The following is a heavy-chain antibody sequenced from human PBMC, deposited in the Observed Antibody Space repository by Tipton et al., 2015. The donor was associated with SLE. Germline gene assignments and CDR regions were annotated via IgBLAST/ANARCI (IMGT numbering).Heavy chain of an antibody. CDR3: ARVRTGTTREYYFDY. V-gene: IGHV3-11*04. CDR2: ISSSGSTI. D-gene: IGHD1-1*01. J-gene: IGHJ4*02. CDR1: GFTFSDYY. Sequence: SLRLSCAASGFTFSDYYMSWIRQAPGKGLEWVSYISSSGSTIYYADSVKGRFTISRDNAKNSLYLQMNSLRAEDTAVYYCARVRTGTTREYYFDYWCQGTLVTVSS.